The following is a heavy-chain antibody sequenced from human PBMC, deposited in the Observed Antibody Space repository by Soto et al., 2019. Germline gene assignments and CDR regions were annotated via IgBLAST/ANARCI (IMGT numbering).Heavy chain of an antibody. CDR1: GFTFDDYA. CDR3: AKDSLYYYGSGSLFDY. D-gene: IGHD3-10*01. J-gene: IGHJ4*02. CDR2: ISWNSGSI. V-gene: IGHV3-9*01. Sequence: GGSLRLSCAASGFTFDDYAMHWVRQAPGKGLEWVSGISWNSGSIGYADSVKGRFTISRDNAKNSLYLQMNSLRAEDTALYYCAKDSLYYYGSGSLFDYWGQGTLVTVSS.